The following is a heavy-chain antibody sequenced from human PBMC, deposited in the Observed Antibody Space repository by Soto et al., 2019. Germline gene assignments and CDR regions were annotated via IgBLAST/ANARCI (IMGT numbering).Heavy chain of an antibody. D-gene: IGHD3-10*01. CDR2: ISSSSSTI. CDR3: ARENKLLLWFGELLSSPTDYYYYGMDV. CDR1: GFTFSSYS. V-gene: IGHV3-48*02. Sequence: GGSLRLSCAASGFTFSSYSMNWVRQAPGKGLEWVSYISSSSSTIYYADSVKGRFTISRDNAKNSLYLQMNSLRDEDTALYYCARENKLLLWFGELLSSPTDYYYYGMDVWGQGTTVTVSS. J-gene: IGHJ6*02.